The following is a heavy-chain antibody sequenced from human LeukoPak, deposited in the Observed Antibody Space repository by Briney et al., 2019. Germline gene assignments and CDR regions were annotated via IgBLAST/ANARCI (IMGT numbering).Heavy chain of an antibody. CDR3: AKDLTHIPLYYFDY. D-gene: IGHD1-14*01. V-gene: IGHV3-23*01. Sequence: GRSLRLSCAASGFTFSSYAMSWVRQAPGKGLEWVSAISGSGGSTYYADSVKGRFTISRDNSKNTLYPQMNSLRAEDTAVYYCAKDLTHIPLYYFDYWGQGTLVTVSS. CDR1: GFTFSSYA. CDR2: ISGSGGST. J-gene: IGHJ4*02.